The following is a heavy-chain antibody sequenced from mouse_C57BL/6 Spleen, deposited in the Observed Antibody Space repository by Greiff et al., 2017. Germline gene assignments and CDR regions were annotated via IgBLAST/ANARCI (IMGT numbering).Heavy chain of an antibody. CDR3: ARFESWFAY. V-gene: IGHV1-7*01. J-gene: IGHJ3*01. CDR2: INPSSGYT. Sequence: VQLQQSGAELAKPGASVKLSCKASGYTFTSYWMHWVKQRPGQGLEWIGYINPSSGYTKYNQKFKDKATLTADKSSSTAYMQLSSLTYTNSAVYHCARFESWFAYWGQGTLVTVSA. CDR1: GYTFTSYW.